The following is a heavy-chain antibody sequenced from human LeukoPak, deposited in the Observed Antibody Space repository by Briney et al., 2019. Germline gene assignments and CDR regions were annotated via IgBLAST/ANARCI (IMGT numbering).Heavy chain of an antibody. Sequence: ASVKVSCKASGYSFTSYGISWVREAPGRGLEWVGYISAYDGETRYAQKFQGRVTLTTDTSTGTVYMEMRRLRSDDTAVYYCARGGKNYFDFWGQGTLVNVSS. CDR2: ISAYDGET. V-gene: IGHV1-18*01. CDR1: GYSFTSYG. J-gene: IGHJ4*02. CDR3: ARGGKNYFDF. D-gene: IGHD1-26*01.